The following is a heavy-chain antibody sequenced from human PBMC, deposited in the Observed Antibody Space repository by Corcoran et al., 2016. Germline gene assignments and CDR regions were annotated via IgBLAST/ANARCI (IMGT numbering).Heavy chain of an antibody. CDR3: ARDWDSYGHHSFDY. Sequence: QVQLVQSGAEVKKPGASVKVSCKASGYTFTSYAMHWVRQAPGQRLEWMGWINAGNGNTKYSQKFQGRITITRDTSASTAYMELSSLRSEDTAVYYCARDWDSYGHHSFDYWGQGTLVTVSS. V-gene: IGHV1-3*01. CDR2: INAGNGNT. J-gene: IGHJ4*02. CDR1: GYTFTSYA. D-gene: IGHD5-18*01.